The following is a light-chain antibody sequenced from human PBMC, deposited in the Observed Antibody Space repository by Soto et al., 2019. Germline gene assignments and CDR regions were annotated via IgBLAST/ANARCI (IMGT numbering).Light chain of an antibody. CDR1: QSSSSW. CDR2: TAS. Sequence: EIQMTQSPYTLAASLGDSVTITCRASQSSSSWLAWYQQKPGKAPKLLSYTASSLESGVPSRFSGSGSGTEFTLTISSLQPDDFAIYYCQQYNSYPWTFGQGTKVEIK. J-gene: IGKJ1*01. CDR3: QQYNSYPWT. V-gene: IGKV1-5*03.